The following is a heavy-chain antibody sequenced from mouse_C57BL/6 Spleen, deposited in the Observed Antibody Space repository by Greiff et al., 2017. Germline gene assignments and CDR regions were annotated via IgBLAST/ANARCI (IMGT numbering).Heavy chain of an antibody. CDR3: ARQDSDYVGYFDY. V-gene: IGHV5-9*01. CDR1: GFTFSSYT. Sequence: EVHLVESGGGLVKPGGSLKLSCAASGFTFSSYTMSWVRQTPEKRLEWVATISGGGGNTYYPDSVKGRFTISRDNAKNTLYLQMRSLRSEDTALYYCARQDSDYVGYFDYWGQGTTLTVSS. J-gene: IGHJ2*01. CDR2: ISGGGGNT. D-gene: IGHD2-5*01.